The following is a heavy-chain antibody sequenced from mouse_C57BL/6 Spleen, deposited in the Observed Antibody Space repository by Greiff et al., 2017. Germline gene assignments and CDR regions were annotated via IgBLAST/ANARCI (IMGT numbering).Heavy chain of an antibody. V-gene: IGHV1-22*01. CDR2: INPNNGGT. J-gene: IGHJ1*03. Sequence: EVKLQQSGPELVKPGASVKMSCKASGYTFTDYNMHWVKQSHGKSLEWIGYINPNNGGTSYNQKFKGKATLTGNKSSSTAYMELRSLTSEDSAVYYCARSDYDRTYFDVWGTGTTVTVSS. D-gene: IGHD2-4*01. CDR3: ARSDYDRTYFDV. CDR1: GYTFTDYN.